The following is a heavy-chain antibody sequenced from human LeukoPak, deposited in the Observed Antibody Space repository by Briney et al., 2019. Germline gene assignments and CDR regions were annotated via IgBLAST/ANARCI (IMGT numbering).Heavy chain of an antibody. CDR3: TGVFLAY. Sequence: PGGSLRLSCAASGFTVSNTWMSWVRQSPGKGLEWVGHISSKPDGVTTDYPAPVKGRFTISKDDSKNTLYLQMNSLRIDDTAVYYCTGVFLAYWGQGTLVTVSS. V-gene: IGHV3-15*01. D-gene: IGHD2-8*01. CDR1: GFTVSNTW. CDR2: ISSKPDGVTT. J-gene: IGHJ4*02.